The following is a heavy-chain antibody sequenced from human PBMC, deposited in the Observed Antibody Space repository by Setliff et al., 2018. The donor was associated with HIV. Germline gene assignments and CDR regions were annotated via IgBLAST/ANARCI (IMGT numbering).Heavy chain of an antibody. J-gene: IGHJ4*02. V-gene: IGHV4-39*07. Sequence: SETLSLTCTVSGGSIDSTSYYWGWIRQPPGKGLEWIGRIFSSGNTYYNPSLKSRVTMSVDTSKNQFSLNLNSVTAADTAIYYCARAPFPVAGFDYFDHWGQGTQVTVSS. CDR1: GGSIDSTSYY. CDR3: ARAPFPVAGFDYFDH. CDR2: IFSSGNT. D-gene: IGHD6-19*01.